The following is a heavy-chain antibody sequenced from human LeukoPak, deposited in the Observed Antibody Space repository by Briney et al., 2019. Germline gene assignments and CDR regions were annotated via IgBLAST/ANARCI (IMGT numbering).Heavy chain of an antibody. CDR1: GASISSSTYY. CDR3: AGRPASY. J-gene: IGHJ4*02. Sequence: SETLSLTCTVSGASISSSTYYWGWIRQPPGKGLEWIGSIYSSGITYCNPSLKSRVTIFADTSKNQVSLQLSSVTAADTAVYYCAGRPASYWGQGTLVTVSS. V-gene: IGHV4-39*01. CDR2: IYSSGIT.